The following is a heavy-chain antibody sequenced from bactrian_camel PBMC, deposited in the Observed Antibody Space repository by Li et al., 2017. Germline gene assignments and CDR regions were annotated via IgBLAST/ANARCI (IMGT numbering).Heavy chain of an antibody. Sequence: HVQLVESGGGSVQAGGSLRLSCAASDAIPSPHCMGWFRQAPEKEREWVAVIYSRDFNTYYAESVKGRFTVSRDDAASTAYLQMNSLNSEDTAVYYCMRDAQGPNYWGQGTQVTVS. CDR3: MRDAQGPNY. CDR2: IYSRDFNT. J-gene: IGHJ4*01. V-gene: IGHV3S54*01. D-gene: IGHD1*01. CDR1: DAIPSPHC.